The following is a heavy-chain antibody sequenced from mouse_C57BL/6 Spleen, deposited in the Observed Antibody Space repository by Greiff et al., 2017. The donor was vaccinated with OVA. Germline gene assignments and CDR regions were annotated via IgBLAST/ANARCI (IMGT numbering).Heavy chain of an antibody. V-gene: IGHV1-4*01. Sequence: QVQLQQSGAELARPGASVKMSCKASGYTFTSYTMHWVKQRPGQGLEWIGYINPSSGYTKYNQKFKDKATLTADKSSSTAYMQLSSLTSEDSAVXYCARSEAYYSNPYFDYWGQGTTLTVSS. D-gene: IGHD2-5*01. CDR2: INPSSGYT. CDR3: ARSEAYYSNPYFDY. CDR1: GYTFTSYT. J-gene: IGHJ2*01.